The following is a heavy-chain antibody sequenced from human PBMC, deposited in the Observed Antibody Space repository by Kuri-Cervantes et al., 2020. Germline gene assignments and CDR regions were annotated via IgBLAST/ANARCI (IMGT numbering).Heavy chain of an antibody. CDR2: IDSGGET. CDR1: ECTVNRHD. CDR3: AKDLLYGKVLGRIDH. Sequence: GESLKISCAASECTVNRHDMHYVRQDIRIGPEWVSIIDSGGETCYVASVKGRFTISRDNSKNTQYLQMNRLRSEDTAVYYCAKDLLYGKVLGRIDHWGQGALVTVSS. V-gene: IGHV3-13*01. J-gene: IGHJ4*02. D-gene: IGHD3-16*01.